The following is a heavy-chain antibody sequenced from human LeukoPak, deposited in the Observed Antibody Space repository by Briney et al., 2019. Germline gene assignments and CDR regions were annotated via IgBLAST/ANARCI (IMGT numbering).Heavy chain of an antibody. CDR3: ARGDYGGALAY. J-gene: IGHJ4*02. V-gene: IGHV1-2*02. CDR1: AYTFTNYY. CDR2: VNPNNGGT. Sequence: ASVKVSCKASAYTFTNYYIHWMRQAPGQGLEWMGWVNPNNGGTNYAQKFQGRVTMTRDTSISTAYMDLSSLRSDDTAVYYCARGDYGGALAYWGQGALVTVSS. D-gene: IGHD4-23*01.